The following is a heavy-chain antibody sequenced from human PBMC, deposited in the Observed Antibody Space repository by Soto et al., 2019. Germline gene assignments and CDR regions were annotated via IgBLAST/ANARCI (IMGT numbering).Heavy chain of an antibody. CDR2: IVVGSGNT. Sequence: GASVKVSCKASGFTFTSSAVQWVRQARGQRLEWIGWIVVGSGNTNYAQKFQERVTITRDMSTSTAYMELSSLRSEDTAVYDCAGVVWSDYGMDGWGQGTTVTVSS. J-gene: IGHJ6*02. V-gene: IGHV1-58*01. CDR1: GFTFTSSA. D-gene: IGHD3-10*01. CDR3: AGVVWSDYGMDG.